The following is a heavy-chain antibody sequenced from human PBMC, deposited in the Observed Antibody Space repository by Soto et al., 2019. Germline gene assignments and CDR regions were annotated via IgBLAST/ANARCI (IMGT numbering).Heavy chain of an antibody. Sequence: QVQLVQSGAEVKKPGSSVKVSCKASGGTFSSYAISWVRQAPGQGLEWMGGIIPIFGTANYAQKFQGRVTITADEATSTAYMELSSLRSDDTAVYYCARDHLNIEVVAATRYFQHWGQGTLVTVSS. CDR1: GGTFSSYA. V-gene: IGHV1-69*01. CDR2: IIPIFGTA. D-gene: IGHD2-15*01. J-gene: IGHJ1*01. CDR3: ARDHLNIEVVAATRYFQH.